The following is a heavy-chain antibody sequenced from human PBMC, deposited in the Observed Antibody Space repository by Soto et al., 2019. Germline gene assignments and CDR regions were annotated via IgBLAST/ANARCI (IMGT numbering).Heavy chain of an antibody. V-gene: IGHV1-3*01. J-gene: IGHJ6*03. CDR3: AREGDQLPPHYYYYYYMDV. D-gene: IGHD2-2*01. CDR1: GYTFTSYA. Sequence: ASVKVSCKASGYTFTSYAMHWVRQAPGQRLEWMGWINAGNGNTKYSQKFQGRVTITRDTSASTAYMELSSLRSEDTAVYYCAREGDQLPPHYYYYYYMDVWGKGTTVTVSS. CDR2: INAGNGNT.